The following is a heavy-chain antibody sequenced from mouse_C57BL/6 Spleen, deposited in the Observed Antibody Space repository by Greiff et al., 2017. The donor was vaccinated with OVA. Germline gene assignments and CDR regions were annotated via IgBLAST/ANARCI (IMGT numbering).Heavy chain of an antibody. D-gene: IGHD1-1*01. CDR2: ISDGGSYT. CDR3: ARERGVYYYGSSYSAMDY. CDR1: GFTFSSYA. Sequence: EVKLVESGGGLVKPGGSLKLSCAASGFTFSSYAMSWVRQTPEKRLEWVATISDGGSYTYYPDNVKGRFTISRDNAKNHLYLQMSHLKSEDTAMYYCARERGVYYYGSSYSAMDYWGQGTSVTVSS. V-gene: IGHV5-4*01. J-gene: IGHJ4*01.